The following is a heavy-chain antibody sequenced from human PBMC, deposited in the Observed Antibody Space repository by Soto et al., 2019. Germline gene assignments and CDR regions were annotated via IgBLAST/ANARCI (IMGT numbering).Heavy chain of an antibody. J-gene: IGHJ4*02. D-gene: IGHD3-10*01. Sequence: GGSLRLSCAASGFTFSSYAMSWVRQAPGKGLEWVSAISGSGGSTYYADSVKGRFTISRDNAKNSLYLQMNSLRAEDTAVYYCARDSSKYYPDLDYWGQGTLVTVSS. V-gene: IGHV3-23*01. CDR2: ISGSGGST. CDR1: GFTFSSYA. CDR3: ARDSSKYYPDLDY.